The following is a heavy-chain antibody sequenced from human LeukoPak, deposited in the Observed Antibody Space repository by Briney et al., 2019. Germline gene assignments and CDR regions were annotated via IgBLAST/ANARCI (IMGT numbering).Heavy chain of an antibody. CDR2: IYYSGST. Sequence: PSETLSLTCAVYGGSFSGYYWTWIRQPPGKGLEWIGYIYYSGSTNYNPSLKSRVTISVDTSKNQFSLKLSSVTAADTAVYYCARHGVAAAIDYWGQGTLVTVSS. CDR1: GGSFSGYY. V-gene: IGHV4-59*08. CDR3: ARHGVAAAIDY. J-gene: IGHJ4*02. D-gene: IGHD6-13*01.